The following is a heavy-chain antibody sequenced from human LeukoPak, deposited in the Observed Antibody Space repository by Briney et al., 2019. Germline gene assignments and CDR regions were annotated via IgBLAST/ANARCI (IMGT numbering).Heavy chain of an antibody. Sequence: ESGPALVKPTQTLTLTCTFSGFSLSTSGMRVSWIRQPPGKALEGLARIDWADDKFYSTSLKTTLTISKDTSKNQVVLTMTNMDPVDTATYYCARNRGLGYCTNGVCYSDAFDIWGQGTMVTVSS. V-gene: IGHV2-70*04. CDR1: GFSLSTSGMR. D-gene: IGHD2-8*01. CDR2: IDWADDK. CDR3: ARNRGLGYCTNGVCYSDAFDI. J-gene: IGHJ3*02.